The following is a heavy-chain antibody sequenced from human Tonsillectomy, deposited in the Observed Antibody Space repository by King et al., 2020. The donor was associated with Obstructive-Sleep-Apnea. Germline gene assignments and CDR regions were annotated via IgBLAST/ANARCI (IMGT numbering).Heavy chain of an antibody. CDR1: GFTFSSYW. D-gene: IGHD6-19*01. J-gene: IGHJ4*02. Sequence: VQLVESGGGLVQPGGSLRLSCAASGFTFSSYWMHWVRQAPGKGLVWVSRIKSDGSGTSYADSVKGRFTISRDNAKNTLYLQMNSRRAEDTAVYYCARDLGWDATRGPKDYYFDYWGQGTLVTVSS. CDR3: ARDLGWDATRGPKDYYFDY. V-gene: IGHV3-74*01. CDR2: IKSDGSGT.